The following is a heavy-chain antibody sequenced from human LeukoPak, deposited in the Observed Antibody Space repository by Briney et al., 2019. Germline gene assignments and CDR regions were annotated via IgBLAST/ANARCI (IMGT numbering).Heavy chain of an antibody. CDR2: ISHSGST. Sequence: PSETLSLTCAVYGGSFSDYYWSWIRQPPGKGLEWIGEISHSGSTNYNPSLKSRVTISVDTSKNQFSLRLNSVTAADTAVYYCAGGGIRYYDSSGYYSTFQHWGQGTLVTVSS. V-gene: IGHV4-34*01. CDR3: AGGGIRYYDSSGYYSTFQH. D-gene: IGHD3-22*01. J-gene: IGHJ1*01. CDR1: GGSFSDYY.